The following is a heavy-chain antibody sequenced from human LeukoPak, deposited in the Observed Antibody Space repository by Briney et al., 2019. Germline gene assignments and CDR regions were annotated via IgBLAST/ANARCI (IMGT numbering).Heavy chain of an antibody. CDR3: ARDLLSYDGSENHFEDICDI. CDR2: IGAFNGNT. D-gene: IGHD3-22*01. V-gene: IGHV1-18*01. J-gene: IGHJ3*02. CDR1: VYTFTRYG. Sequence: ASVKASCKASVYTFTRYGISWVRQAPGQGLEGLGGIGAFNGNTNYAQNLPGRVTMTPDKSTTTAYMELRSLSADDTAVYCCARDLLSYDGSENHFEDICDIWGQGTTVTVSS.